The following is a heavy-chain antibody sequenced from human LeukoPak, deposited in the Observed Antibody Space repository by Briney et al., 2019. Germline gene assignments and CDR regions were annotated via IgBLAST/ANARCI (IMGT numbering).Heavy chain of an antibody. Sequence: GGSLRLSCAASGFTFSSYSMNWVRQAPGKGLEWVSYISSSSSTIYYTDSVKGRFTISRDNAKNSLYLQMNSLRAEDTAVYYCARGLGADFWSAYRLDPWGQGTLVAVSS. CDR1: GFTFSSYS. D-gene: IGHD3-3*01. CDR2: ISSSSSTI. V-gene: IGHV3-48*01. J-gene: IGHJ5*02. CDR3: ARGLGADFWSAYRLDP.